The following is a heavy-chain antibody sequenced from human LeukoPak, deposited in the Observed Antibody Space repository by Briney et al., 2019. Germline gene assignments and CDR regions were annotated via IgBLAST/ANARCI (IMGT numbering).Heavy chain of an antibody. V-gene: IGHV4-61*02. Sequence: PSQTLSLACTVSGGSISSGSYYWSWLRQPAWKGLEWIGRIYTSGSTNYNPSLKSRVTISVDTSKNQFSLKLSSVTAADTAVYYCARERGRLRKYYDILTGYLGYYYYMDVWGKGTTVTISS. CDR2: IYTSGST. CDR1: GGSISSGSYY. D-gene: IGHD3-9*01. J-gene: IGHJ6*03. CDR3: ARERGRLRKYYDILTGYLGYYYYMDV.